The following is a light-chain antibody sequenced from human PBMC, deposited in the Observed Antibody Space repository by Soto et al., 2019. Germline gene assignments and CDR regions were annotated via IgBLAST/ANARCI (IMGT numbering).Light chain of an antibody. J-gene: IGKJ1*01. CDR1: QSISSW. Sequence: DIQMPQSPSSLSASVGDRVTITCRASQSISSWLAWYQQKPGKAPKLLIYDASSLESGVPSRFSGSGSGTEFTLTISSLQPDDFATYYRQQYNSYSGTFGQGTKV. CDR3: QQYNSYSGT. CDR2: DAS. V-gene: IGKV1-5*01.